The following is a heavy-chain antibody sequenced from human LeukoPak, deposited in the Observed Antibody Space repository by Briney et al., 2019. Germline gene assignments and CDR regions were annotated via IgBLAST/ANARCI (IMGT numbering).Heavy chain of an antibody. D-gene: IGHD4-17*01. J-gene: IGHJ4*02. CDR1: GFTFSSYS. CDR3: ARAMTTVTTFDY. CDR2: ISSSSSYI. Sequence: GRSLRLSCAASGFTFSSYSMNWVRQAPGKGLEWVSSISSSSSYIYYADSVKGRFTISRDNAKNSLYLQMNSLRAEDTAVYYCARAMTTVTTFDYWGQGTLVTVSS. V-gene: IGHV3-21*01.